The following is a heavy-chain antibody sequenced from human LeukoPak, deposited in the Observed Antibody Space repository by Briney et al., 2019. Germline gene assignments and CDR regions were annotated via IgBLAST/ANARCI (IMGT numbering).Heavy chain of an antibody. Sequence: GGSLRLSCAASRFSFMNAWMIWVRQAPGKGLEWVGRIKSNAGGGTPDYAAPARGRFTISRDDSKNTLYLQMNSLKTEDTAVYYCTTFYHEYSPYWGRGTLVTVSS. CDR3: TTFYHEYSPY. J-gene: IGHJ4*02. CDR1: RFSFMNAW. CDR2: IKSNAGGGTP. V-gene: IGHV3-15*01. D-gene: IGHD2/OR15-2a*01.